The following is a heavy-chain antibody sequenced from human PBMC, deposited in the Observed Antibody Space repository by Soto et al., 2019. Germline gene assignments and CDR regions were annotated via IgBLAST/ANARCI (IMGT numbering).Heavy chain of an antibody. Sequence: GASVKVSCKASGGTFSSYAISWVRQAPGQGLEWMGGIIPIFGTANYAQKFQGRVTITADKSTSTAYMELSSLRSEDTAVYYCARTYSSGWSYYFDYWGQGTLVTVSS. D-gene: IGHD6-19*01. CDR3: ARTYSSGWSYYFDY. CDR2: IIPIFGTA. J-gene: IGHJ4*02. CDR1: GGTFSSYA. V-gene: IGHV1-69*06.